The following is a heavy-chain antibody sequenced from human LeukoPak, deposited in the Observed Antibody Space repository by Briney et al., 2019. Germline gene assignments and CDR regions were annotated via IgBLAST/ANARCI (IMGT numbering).Heavy chain of an antibody. CDR2: ISGSGGST. J-gene: IGHJ6*02. CDR3: ASTVTTFFLYGMDV. Sequence: GGSLRLSCAASGFTFSSYAMSWVRQAPGKGLEWVSAISGSGGSTYYADSVKGRFTISRDNSKNTPYLQMNSLRAEDTAVYYCASTVTTFFLYGMDVWGQGTTVTVSS. D-gene: IGHD4-17*01. CDR1: GFTFSSYA. V-gene: IGHV3-23*01.